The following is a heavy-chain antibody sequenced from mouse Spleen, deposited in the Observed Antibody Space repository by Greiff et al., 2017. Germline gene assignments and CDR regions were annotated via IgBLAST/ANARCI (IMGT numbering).Heavy chain of an antibody. CDR3: GRGTGTSDY. CDR1: GYTFTSYW. Sequence: QVQLQQPGAELVMPGASVKLSCKASGYTFTSYWMHWVKQRPGQGLEWIGEIDPSDSYTNYNQKFKGKATLTVDKSSSTAYMQLSSLTSEDSAVYYCGRGTGTSDYWGQGTTLTVSS. CDR2: IDPSDSYT. V-gene: IGHV1-69*01. D-gene: IGHD4-1*01. J-gene: IGHJ2*01.